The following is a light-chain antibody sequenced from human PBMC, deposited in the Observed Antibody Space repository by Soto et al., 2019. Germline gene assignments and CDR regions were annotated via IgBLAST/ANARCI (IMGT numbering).Light chain of an antibody. V-gene: IGLV1-47*01. CDR1: SSNIESNY. CDR3: AAWDERLSPNYV. CDR2: RNN. Sequence: QSVLTQPPSASGTPGQRVTISCSGSSSNIESNYVYWYQQLPGTAPKLLIYRNNQRPSGVPDRFSGSKSGTSASLAISGLRSEDEGDYYCAAWDERLSPNYVFGTGTKVTVL. J-gene: IGLJ1*01.